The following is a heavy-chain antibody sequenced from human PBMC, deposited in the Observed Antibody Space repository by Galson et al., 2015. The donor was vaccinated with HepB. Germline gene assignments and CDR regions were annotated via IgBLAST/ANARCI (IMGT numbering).Heavy chain of an antibody. V-gene: IGHV4-39*01. D-gene: IGHD4-11*01. CDR3: VRRSVSTFDY. CDR1: GGSISSSSYY. CDR2: IYYSGST. Sequence: LSLTCTVSGGSISSSSYYWGWIRQPPGKGLEWIGSIYYSGSTYYNPSLKSRVTISVDTSKNQFSLKLSSVTAADTAVYYCVRRSVSTFDYWGQGTLVTVSS. J-gene: IGHJ4*02.